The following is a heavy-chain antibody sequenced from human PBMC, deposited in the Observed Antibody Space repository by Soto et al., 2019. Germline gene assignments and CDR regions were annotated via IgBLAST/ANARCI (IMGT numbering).Heavy chain of an antibody. D-gene: IGHD5-18*01. CDR1: GGSISSSDYY. CDR3: ARHGEAGQPKYSGFGP. Sequence: SETLSLTCTVSGGSISSSDYYWGWIRQPPGKGLEWIGSIYNSAYMYYNPSLKSRVSMSVDTSKNHFSLKMTSVTAADTAVYYWARHGEAGQPKYSGFGPWGQGTLVTVSS. CDR2: IYNSAYM. V-gene: IGHV4-39*01. J-gene: IGHJ5*02.